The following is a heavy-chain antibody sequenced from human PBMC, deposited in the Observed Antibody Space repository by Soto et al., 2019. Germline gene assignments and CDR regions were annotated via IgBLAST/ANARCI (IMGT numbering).Heavy chain of an antibody. CDR1: GFTFSTYW. D-gene: IGHD2-2*01. J-gene: IGHJ4*02. V-gene: IGHV3-7*01. Sequence: EVQLVQSGGDLVQPGGSLRLSCVASGFTFSTYWMTWVRQAPGMGLEWVAGIKEDASEKVYVDSVKGRFSISRDNAKNSLYLQLNSLRAEDTAVYYCATAISSPFSNFDSWGQGSLVIVSS. CDR3: ATAISSPFSNFDS. CDR2: IKEDASEK.